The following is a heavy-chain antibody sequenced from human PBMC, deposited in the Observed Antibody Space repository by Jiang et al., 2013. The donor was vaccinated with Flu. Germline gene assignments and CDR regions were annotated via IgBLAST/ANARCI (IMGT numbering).Heavy chain of an antibody. Sequence: KISCKGTGYSFTKYWIGWVRQLPGKGLEWMAMMYPDESHIRYSPSFQGQVTISADNSISTAYLQWSSLEASDTAVYYCARHIDITTGGPRGGYFDYWGQGTLVTVSS. V-gene: IGHV5-51*01. CDR1: GYSFTKYW. D-gene: IGHD3-16*02. J-gene: IGHJ4*02. CDR3: ARHIDITTGGPRGGYFDY. CDR2: MYPDESHI.